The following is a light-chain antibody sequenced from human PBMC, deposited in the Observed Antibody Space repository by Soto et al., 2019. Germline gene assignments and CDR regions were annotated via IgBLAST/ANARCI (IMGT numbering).Light chain of an antibody. CDR1: SSDVGAHNL. V-gene: IGLV2-14*01. Sequence: SALTQPASVSGSPGQSITISCSGTSSDVGAHNLVSWYQQHPGRPPKLMIYAVSNRPSGVSNRFSGSKSGNTVSLTISGLQAEDEADYYCCSLTTRDSHIFGSGTKVTVL. CDR2: AVS. CDR3: CSLTTRDSHI. J-gene: IGLJ1*01.